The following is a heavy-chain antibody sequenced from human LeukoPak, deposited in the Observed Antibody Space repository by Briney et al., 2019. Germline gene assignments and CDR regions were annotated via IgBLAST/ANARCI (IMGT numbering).Heavy chain of an antibody. CDR3: AKGGASVTRYVDY. J-gene: IGHJ4*02. CDR1: GFTFSDYN. V-gene: IGHV3-11*04. Sequence: GGSLRLSCAASGFTFSDYNMRWIRQAPGKGLEWVSSISRSGSTKYYADSVKGRFTISRDNSQNTLYLQMNSLRPEDTAVYYCAKGGASVTRYVDYWGQGTLVTVSS. CDR2: ISRSGSTK. D-gene: IGHD4-17*01.